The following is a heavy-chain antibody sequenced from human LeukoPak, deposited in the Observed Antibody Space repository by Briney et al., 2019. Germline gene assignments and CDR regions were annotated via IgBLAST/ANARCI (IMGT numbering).Heavy chain of an antibody. Sequence: GGSLRLSCAASGFTFSSYAMSWVRQAPGKGLEWVSAISGSGGSTYYADSVKGRFTISRDNSKNTLYLQMNSLRAEDTAVYYCAKGPRFLEWFGGNYFDYWGQGTLVTGSS. D-gene: IGHD3-3*01. CDR1: GFTFSSYA. J-gene: IGHJ4*02. CDR2: ISGSGGST. V-gene: IGHV3-23*01. CDR3: AKGPRFLEWFGGNYFDY.